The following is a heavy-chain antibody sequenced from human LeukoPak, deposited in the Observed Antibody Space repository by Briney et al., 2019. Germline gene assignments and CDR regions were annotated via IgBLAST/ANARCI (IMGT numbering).Heavy chain of an antibody. Sequence: PSETLSLTCTVSGGSISSYYWSWIRQPPGMGLEWIGYIYYSGSTNYNPSLKSRVTISVDTSKNQFSLKLSSVTAADTAVYYCARRRGYRYDNWYFDLWGRGTLVTVSS. J-gene: IGHJ2*01. CDR2: IYYSGST. V-gene: IGHV4-59*08. CDR1: GGSISSYY. CDR3: ARRRGYRYDNWYFDL. D-gene: IGHD5-18*01.